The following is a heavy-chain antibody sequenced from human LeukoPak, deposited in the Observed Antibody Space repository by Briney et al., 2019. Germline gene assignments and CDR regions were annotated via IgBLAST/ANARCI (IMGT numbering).Heavy chain of an antibody. CDR2: ISGSGGST. D-gene: IGHD6-19*01. V-gene: IGHV3-23*01. CDR1: GFTFSSYA. Sequence: GGSLRLSCAASGFTFSSYAMSWVRQAPGKGLEWVSAISGSGGSTYYADSVKGRFTISRDNSKSTLYLQMNSLRAEDTAVYYCAKEGDSSGWSYNWFDPWGQGTLVTVSS. J-gene: IGHJ5*02. CDR3: AKEGDSSGWSYNWFDP.